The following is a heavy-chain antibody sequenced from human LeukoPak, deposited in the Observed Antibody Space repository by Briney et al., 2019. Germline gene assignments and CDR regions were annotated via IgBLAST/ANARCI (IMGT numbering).Heavy chain of an antibody. CDR2: IYTSGST. J-gene: IGHJ3*02. CDR1: GGSISSGSYY. V-gene: IGHV4-61*02. D-gene: IGHD5-12*01. CDR3: ARSWPDHDAFDI. Sequence: SQTLSLTCTVSGGSISSGSYYWSWIRQPAGKGLEWIGRIYTSGSTNYNPSLKSRVTISVDTSKNQFSLKLSSVTAADTAVYYCARSWPDHDAFDIWGQGTMVTVSS.